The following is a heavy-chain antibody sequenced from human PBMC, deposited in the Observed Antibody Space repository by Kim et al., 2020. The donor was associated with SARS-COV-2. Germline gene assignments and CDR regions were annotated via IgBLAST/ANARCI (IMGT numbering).Heavy chain of an antibody. Sequence: SETLSLTCAVYGGSFSGYYWSWIRQPPGKGLEWIGEINHSGSTNYNPSLKSRVTISVDTSKNQFSLKLSSVTAADTAVYYCARHGSGSRRGYFDLWGRGTLVTVSS. V-gene: IGHV4-34*01. J-gene: IGHJ2*01. CDR3: ARHGSGSRRGYFDL. CDR1: GGSFSGYY. D-gene: IGHD3-10*01. CDR2: INHSGST.